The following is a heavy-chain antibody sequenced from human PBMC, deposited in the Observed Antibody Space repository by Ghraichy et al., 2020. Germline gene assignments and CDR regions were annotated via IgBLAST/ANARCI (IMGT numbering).Heavy chain of an antibody. CDR1: GFTFSSYW. Sequence: GESLNISCAASGFTFSSYWMSWVRQAPGKGLEWVANIKQDGSEKYYVDSVKGRFTISRDNAKNSLYLQMNSLRAEDTAVYYCARVLYCSGGSCYRPKPFDYWGQGTLVTVSS. V-gene: IGHV3-7*03. CDR3: ARVLYCSGGSCYRPKPFDY. J-gene: IGHJ4*02. CDR2: IKQDGSEK. D-gene: IGHD2-15*01.